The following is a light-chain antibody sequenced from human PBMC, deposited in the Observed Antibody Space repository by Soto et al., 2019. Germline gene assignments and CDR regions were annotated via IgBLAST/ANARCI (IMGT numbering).Light chain of an antibody. V-gene: IGLV2-14*01. J-gene: IGLJ1*01. CDR1: SSDVGRYNY. CDR3: NSYEDTRNV. CDR2: GVS. Sequence: QSALTQPASVSGSRGQSITISCTGTSSDVGRYNYVSWYQQFPGKAPKLIIYGVSNRPSGVSNRFSGSKSGNTASLTISGLQAEDEADYYGNSYEDTRNVFAKGTKVTVL.